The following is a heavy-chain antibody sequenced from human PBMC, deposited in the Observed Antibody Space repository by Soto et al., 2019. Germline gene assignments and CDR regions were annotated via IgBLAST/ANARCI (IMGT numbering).Heavy chain of an antibody. CDR2: ISSSSSYI. CDR1: GFTFSSYS. V-gene: IGHV3-21*01. CDR3: ARGFLEWLLVFDY. Sequence: PGGSLRLSCAASGFTFSSYSMNWVRQAPGKGLEWVSSISSSSSYIYYADSVKGRFTISRDNAKNSLYLQMNSLRAEDTAVYYCARGFLEWLLVFDYWGQGTLVTVSS. D-gene: IGHD3-3*01. J-gene: IGHJ4*02.